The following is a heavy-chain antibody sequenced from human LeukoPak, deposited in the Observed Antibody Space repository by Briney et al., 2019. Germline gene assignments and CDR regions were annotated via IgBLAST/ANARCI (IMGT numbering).Heavy chain of an antibody. CDR1: GFTFSDYY. V-gene: IGHV3-23*01. CDR3: AKNIGGFDY. J-gene: IGHJ4*02. CDR2: FSASDGSR. Sequence: GGSLRLSCAASGFTFSDYYMSWLRQAPGEGLEWVSGFSASDGSRYYADSVKGRFTISRDNSKNTLYLQMNSLRAEDTAVYYCAKNIGGFDYWGQGTLVTVSS. D-gene: IGHD4-23*01.